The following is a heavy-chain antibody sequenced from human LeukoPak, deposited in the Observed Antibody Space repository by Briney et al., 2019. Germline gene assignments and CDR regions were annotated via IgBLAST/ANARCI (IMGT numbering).Heavy chain of an antibody. D-gene: IGHD3-10*01. Sequence: GGSLRLSCAASGFTFSSYSMNWVRQAPGKGLEWVSSISISSSYIYYADSVKGRFTISRDNAKTSLYLQMNRLRAEDTAVYYCAREGQLYYYGSGRFRNWFDPWGQGTLVTVSS. V-gene: IGHV3-21*04. CDR1: GFTFSSYS. CDR2: ISISSSYI. CDR3: AREGQLYYYGSGRFRNWFDP. J-gene: IGHJ5*02.